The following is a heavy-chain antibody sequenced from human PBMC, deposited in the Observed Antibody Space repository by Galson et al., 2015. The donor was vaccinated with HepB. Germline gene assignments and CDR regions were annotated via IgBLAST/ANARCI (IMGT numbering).Heavy chain of an antibody. CDR2: IKYDESIK. CDR1: GFTFSRHG. J-gene: IGHJ4*02. Sequence: SLRLSCAASGFTFSRHGMNWVRQAPGKGLEWVTTIKYDESIKNSAESMNGRFTISRDNSKTTMYLQMNSMSVEDTAVYYCATGGYYGSQDSLDYWGQGILATVSP. CDR3: ATGGYYGSQDSLDY. V-gene: IGHV3-30*03. D-gene: IGHD3-22*01.